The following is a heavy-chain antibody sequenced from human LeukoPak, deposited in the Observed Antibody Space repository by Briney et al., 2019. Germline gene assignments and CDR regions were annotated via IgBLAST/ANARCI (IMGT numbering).Heavy chain of an antibody. Sequence: SETLSLTCTISGGSISSYYWSWIRQPPGKGLEWIGYIYYSGSTNYNPSLKSRVTISVDTSKNQFSLKLSSVTAADTAVYYCARRYCGGDCQFDYWGQGTLVTVSS. V-gene: IGHV4-59*01. CDR2: IYYSGST. CDR1: GGSISSYY. D-gene: IGHD2-21*02. CDR3: ARRYCGGDCQFDY. J-gene: IGHJ4*02.